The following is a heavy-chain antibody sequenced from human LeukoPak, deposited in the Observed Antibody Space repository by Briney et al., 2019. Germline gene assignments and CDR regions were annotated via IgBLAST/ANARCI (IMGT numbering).Heavy chain of an antibody. CDR3: ARVATLHSFYMDV. V-gene: IGHV3-30*04. J-gene: IGHJ6*03. D-gene: IGHD5-24*01. Sequence: GRSLRLSCAASGFTFSSYAMHWVRQAPGKGLEWVAVISYDGSNKYYADSVKGRFTVSRDNSRDTLYVQMNSLRDEDTALYFCARVATLHSFYMDVWGKGTTVTISS. CDR2: ISYDGSNK. CDR1: GFTFSSYA.